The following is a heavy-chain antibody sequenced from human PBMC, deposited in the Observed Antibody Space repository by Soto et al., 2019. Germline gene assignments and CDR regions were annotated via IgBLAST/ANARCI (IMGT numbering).Heavy chain of an antibody. CDR2: ISGGGGST. D-gene: IGHD1-26*01. J-gene: IGHJ4*02. V-gene: IGHV3-23*01. CDR3: ATGWDLYSQY. CDR1: GFTFTDYA. Sequence: GGSLRLSCTASGFTFTDYAMTWVRQAPGKGLEWVSTISGGGGSTFYADSVKGRFTISRDNSKNTLYVQMNSLRADDTAVYYCATGWDLYSQYWGQGTQVTVSS.